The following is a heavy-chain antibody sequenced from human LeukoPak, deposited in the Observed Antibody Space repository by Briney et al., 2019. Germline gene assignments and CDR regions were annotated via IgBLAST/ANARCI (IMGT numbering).Heavy chain of an antibody. D-gene: IGHD2-2*01. J-gene: IGHJ5*02. Sequence: PGGSLRLSCSVSGFSFSNYWMSWVRQAPGKGLEWVASINEDGSQKRYVDSVKGRFTISRDNAKNSLYLQVNSLRAEDTAVYYCATGRSMPTWGQGTLVTVSS. V-gene: IGHV3-7*01. CDR2: INEDGSQK. CDR1: GFSFSNYW. CDR3: ATGRSMPT.